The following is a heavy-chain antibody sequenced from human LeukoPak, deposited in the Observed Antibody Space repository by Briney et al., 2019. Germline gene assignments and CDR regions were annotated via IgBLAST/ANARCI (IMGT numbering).Heavy chain of an antibody. D-gene: IGHD4-17*01. CDR1: GGTFSSYA. V-gene: IGHV1-69*01. CDR3: ATAHDYGERTYYYYYMDV. Sequence: SVKVSCKASGGTFSSYAISWVRQAPGQGLEWMGGIIPIFGTANYAQKFQGRVTITADESTSTAYMELSSLRSEDTAVYYYATAHDYGERTYYYYYMDVWGKGTTVTVSS. J-gene: IGHJ6*03. CDR2: IIPIFGTA.